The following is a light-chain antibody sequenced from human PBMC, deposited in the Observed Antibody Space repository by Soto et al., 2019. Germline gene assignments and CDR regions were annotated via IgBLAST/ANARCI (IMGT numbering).Light chain of an antibody. CDR2: DVS. CDR3: SSYTSSSTYV. J-gene: IGLJ1*01. CDR1: SSDVGGYNY. Sequence: QSALTQPASVSGSPGQSITISCTGTSSDVGGYNYVSWYQQHPGKAPKLMIYDVSNRPSGVSNRFSGSKSGNTASLTISGLQAEDDADYYYSSYTSSSTYVFGTGTKVTVL. V-gene: IGLV2-14*01.